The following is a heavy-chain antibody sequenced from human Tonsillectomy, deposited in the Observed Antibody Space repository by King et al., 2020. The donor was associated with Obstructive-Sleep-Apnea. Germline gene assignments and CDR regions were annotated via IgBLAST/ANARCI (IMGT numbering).Heavy chain of an antibody. V-gene: IGHV3-9*01. CDR3: AKEWELRSPHDDFYYYGMDV. J-gene: IGHJ6*02. Sequence: DVQLVESGGGLVQPGRSLRLSCAASGFIFDDFAMHWVRQAPGKGLEWVSGISRNSGSIGYAGSVKGRFTISRDNAKNSLYLQMNSLRPEDTALYYCAKEWELRSPHDDFYYYGMDVWGQGTTVTVSS. CDR2: ISRNSGSI. D-gene: IGHD1-26*01. CDR1: GFIFDDFA.